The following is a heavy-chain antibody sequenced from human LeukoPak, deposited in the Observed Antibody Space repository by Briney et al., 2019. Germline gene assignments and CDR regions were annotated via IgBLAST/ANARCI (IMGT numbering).Heavy chain of an antibody. CDR1: GGTFSSYA. J-gene: IGHJ3*02. D-gene: IGHD2-15*01. V-gene: IGHV1-69*13. CDR2: IIPIFGTA. CDR3: AREGGQSGGGCYSCAFDI. Sequence: GASVKVSCKASGGTFSSYAISWVRQAPGQGLEWMGGIIPIFGTANYAQKFQGRVTITADESTSTAYMELSSLRSEDTAVYYCAREGGQSGGGCYSCAFDIWGQGTMVTVSS.